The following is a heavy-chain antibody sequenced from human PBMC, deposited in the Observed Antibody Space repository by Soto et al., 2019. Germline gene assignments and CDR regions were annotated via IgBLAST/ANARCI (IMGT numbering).Heavy chain of an antibody. CDR1: GYTFTNYG. CDR3: ARDHPFIVATMSIDF. J-gene: IGHJ4*02. Sequence: QVQMAQSGGEVKKLGASLKVSCKAFGYTFTNYGISWVRQAPGQGLEWMGWISPYNGHTNSAQKFQDRMSMTTDTFTATAYMELRSLSTDDTAVYYCARDHPFIVATMSIDFWGQGTLVSVSS. CDR2: ISPYNGHT. D-gene: IGHD5-12*01. V-gene: IGHV1-18*01.